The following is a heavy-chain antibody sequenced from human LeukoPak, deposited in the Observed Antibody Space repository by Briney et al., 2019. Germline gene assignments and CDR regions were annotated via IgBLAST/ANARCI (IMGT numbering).Heavy chain of an antibody. CDR2: IYYSGST. V-gene: IGHV4-39*01. J-gene: IGHJ4*02. CDR1: GGSISSYY. CDR3: ARRADYGNDPYFDY. Sequence: SETLSLTCTVSGGSISSYYWSWIRQPPGKGLEWIGSIYYSGSTYYNPSLKSRVTISVDTSKNQFSLKPSSVTAADTAVYYCARRADYGNDPYFDYWGQGTLVTVSS. D-gene: IGHD4-11*01.